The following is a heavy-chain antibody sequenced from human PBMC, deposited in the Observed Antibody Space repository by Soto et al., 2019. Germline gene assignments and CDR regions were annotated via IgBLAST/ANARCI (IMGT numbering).Heavy chain of an antibody. CDR2: ISYDGSNK. V-gene: IGHV3-30-3*01. D-gene: IGHD3-22*01. J-gene: IGHJ4*02. Sequence: GGSLRLSCAASGFTFTDYWTHWVRQAPGKGLEWVAVISYDGSNKYYADSVKGRFTISRDNSKNTLYLQMNSLRAEDTAVYYCARGRRYYYDSSGYFATFDYWGQGTLVTVSS. CDR1: GFTFTDYW. CDR3: ARGRRYYYDSSGYFATFDY.